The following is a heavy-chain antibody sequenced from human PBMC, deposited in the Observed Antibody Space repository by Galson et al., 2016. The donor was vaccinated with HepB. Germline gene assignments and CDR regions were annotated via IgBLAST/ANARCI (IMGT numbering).Heavy chain of an antibody. J-gene: IGHJ6*02. V-gene: IGHV3-23*01. CDR2: ISGTSASI. D-gene: IGHD2-15*01. Sequence: LRLSCAVSGFSFSSYAMNWVRQAPGKGLEWVSVISGTSASIFYGDSVKDRFTISRDNSKNTLYLQMDRLRAEDTAVYYCAKGGTPDDQTVNYAMDVWGQGTTVTVSS. CDR1: GFSFSSYA. CDR3: AKGGTPDDQTVNYAMDV.